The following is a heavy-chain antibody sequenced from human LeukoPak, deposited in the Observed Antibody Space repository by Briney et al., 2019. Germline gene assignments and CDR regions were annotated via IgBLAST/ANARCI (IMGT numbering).Heavy chain of an antibody. CDR3: ARVGNGRSWDY. D-gene: IGHD2-15*01. CDR1: GFTFSSFT. CDR2: ISLGNSTM. Sequence: GGSLRLSCAASGFTFSSFTMNWACQVPGKGLEWISYISLGNSTMFYADSVKGRFTISRDNAKNSLYLQMNSLRDDDTAVYYCARVGNGRSWDYWGQGTLVSVSS. V-gene: IGHV3-48*02. J-gene: IGHJ4*02.